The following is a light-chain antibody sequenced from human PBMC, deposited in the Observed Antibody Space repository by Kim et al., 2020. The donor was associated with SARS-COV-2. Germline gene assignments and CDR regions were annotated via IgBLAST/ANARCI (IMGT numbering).Light chain of an antibody. CDR1: HSVLYNSNNRIY. V-gene: IGKV4-1*01. CDR2: WAT. J-gene: IGKJ2*01. CDR3: QQYYTTPFT. Sequence: ATFTCKTSHSVLYNSNNRIYLTWYQQKAGPPPKLIVYWATTRESVVPDRFSGRGSGTDFSLTIYGLQPEDVAVYYCQQYYTTPFTFGQGTKLEI.